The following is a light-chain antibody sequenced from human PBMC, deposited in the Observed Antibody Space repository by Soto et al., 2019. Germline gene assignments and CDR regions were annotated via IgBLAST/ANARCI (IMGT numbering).Light chain of an antibody. CDR2: AAS. CDR3: LRHDLYPWT. CDR1: QGISNY. J-gene: IGKJ1*01. Sequence: DIHMTQSPSAMSCSLGDRVNITVLASQGISNYLAWFQLKPGKVPKRLMYAASTLQSGVPSRFSGSGSGTEFTLTISSLQPEDFATYYCLRHDLYPWTFGQGTKVDI. V-gene: IGKV1-17*03.